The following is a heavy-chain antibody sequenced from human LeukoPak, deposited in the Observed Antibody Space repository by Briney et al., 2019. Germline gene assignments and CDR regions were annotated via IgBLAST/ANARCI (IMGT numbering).Heavy chain of an antibody. CDR2: IYYSGST. D-gene: IGHD3-3*01. CDR1: GGSISSYY. V-gene: IGHV4-59*01. CDR3: ARNGGYYDFWSGYVDY. Sequence: ASETLSLTCTVSGGSISSYYWSWIRQPPGKGLEWIGYIYYSGSTNYNPSLKSRVTISVDTSKNQFSLKLSSVTAADTAVYYCARNGGYYDFWSGYVDYWGQGTLVTVSS. J-gene: IGHJ4*02.